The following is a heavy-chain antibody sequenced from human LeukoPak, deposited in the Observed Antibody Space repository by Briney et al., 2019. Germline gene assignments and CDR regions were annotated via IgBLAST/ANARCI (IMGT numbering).Heavy chain of an antibody. V-gene: IGHV3-23*01. J-gene: IGHJ6*03. D-gene: IGHD3-16*01. CDR3: AKGLRTGVGPYMGYHYYMDV. CDR1: GFTFSSYA. CDR2: INDNGAGT. Sequence: GGSLRLSCAASGFTFSSYAMSWVRQAPGKGLKWVSSINDNGAGTYYADSVKGRFTISRDNSYNTVSLQMNSLRDEDTGVYYCAKGLRTGVGPYMGYHYYMDVWGKGATVTVSS.